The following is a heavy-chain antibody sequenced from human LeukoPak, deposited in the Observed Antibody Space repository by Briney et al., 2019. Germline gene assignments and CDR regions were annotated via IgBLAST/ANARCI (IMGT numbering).Heavy chain of an antibody. J-gene: IGHJ3*02. CDR2: IYYSGST. CDR3: ARPVEMATMMAFDI. CDR1: GCSCGSYY. D-gene: IGHD5-24*01. V-gene: IGHV4-59*01. Sequence: SETLSLICPVSGCSCGSYYWSWIRHPPGEVLERIGYIYYSGSTNYNPSLKSRVTISVDTSKNQFSLKLSSVTAADTAVYYCARPVEMATMMAFDIWGQGTMVTV.